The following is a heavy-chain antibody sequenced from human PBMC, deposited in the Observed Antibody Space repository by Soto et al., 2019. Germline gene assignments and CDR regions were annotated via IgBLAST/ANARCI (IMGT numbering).Heavy chain of an antibody. Sequence: QVQLQESGPGLVKPSQTLSLTCTVSGASISSGDYYWSWIRQPPGKGLEWIGYIYYSGTTYYNPSLKSRVTTSVDTSKNQFSLKLNSVTAADTAMYYCARHCSGDTCHRGFDYWGRGTLVTVSS. CDR3: ARHCSGDTCHRGFDY. J-gene: IGHJ4*02. D-gene: IGHD2-15*01. V-gene: IGHV4-30-4*01. CDR1: GASISSGDYY. CDR2: IYYSGTT.